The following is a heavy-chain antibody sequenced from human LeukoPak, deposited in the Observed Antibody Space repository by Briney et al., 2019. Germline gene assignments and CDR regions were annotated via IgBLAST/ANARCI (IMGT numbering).Heavy chain of an antibody. J-gene: IGHJ4*02. CDR1: GLSFSSSW. Sequence: PGGSLRISCAASGLSFSSSWMSWVRQAPGKGLEWVANIKEDGNEKNYVDAVKGRFIISRDNAENTLDLQMNSLKVEDTAVYYCARRGGSYYESWGQGVRVTVSS. CDR2: IKEDGNEK. CDR3: ARRGGSYYES. V-gene: IGHV3-7*05. D-gene: IGHD1-26*01.